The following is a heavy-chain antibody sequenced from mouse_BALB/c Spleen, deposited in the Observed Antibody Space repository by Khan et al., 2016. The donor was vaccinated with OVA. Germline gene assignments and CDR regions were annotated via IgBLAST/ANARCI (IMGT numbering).Heavy chain of an antibody. Sequence: QLQQSGPELKKPGETVRISCKASGYTFTTAGIQWVQKMPGKGSKWIGWINTHSGVPKYAEDFKGRFAFSLEISVNTAYSQITNLKNQKTDPYFCATGRAAYYEHDGGAMEYWGQGTSVTVSS. CDR2: INTHSGVP. CDR3: ATGRAAYYEHDGGAMEY. V-gene: IGHV9-4*02. CDR1: GYTFTTAG. D-gene: IGHD2-4*01. J-gene: IGHJ4*01.